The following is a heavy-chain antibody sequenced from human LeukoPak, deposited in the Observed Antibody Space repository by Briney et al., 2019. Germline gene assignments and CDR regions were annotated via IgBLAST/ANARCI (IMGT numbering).Heavy chain of an antibody. D-gene: IGHD2-15*01. V-gene: IGHV1-69*13. CDR3: ARDVHCSGGSCYGNWFDP. CDR1: GGTFSSYA. CDR2: IIPIFGTA. J-gene: IGHJ5*02. Sequence: GASVKVSCKASGGTFSSYAISRVRQAPGQGLEWMGGIIPIFGTANYAQKFQGRVTITADESTSTAYMELSSLRSEDTAVYYCARDVHCSGGSCYGNWFDPWGQGTLVTVSS.